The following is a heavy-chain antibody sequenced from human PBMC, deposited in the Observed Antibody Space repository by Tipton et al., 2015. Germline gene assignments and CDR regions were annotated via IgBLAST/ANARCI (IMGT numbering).Heavy chain of an antibody. CDR3: ARGRERRGWIYYYYGMDV. J-gene: IGHJ6*02. Sequence: TLSLTCTVSGGSVSSGSYYWSWVRQPPGKGLEWIGYIYYSGSTNYNPSLNSRVTISADTSKNQFSLKVNSVTSADTAVYYCARGRERRGWIYYYYGMDVWGQGTTVTVSS. D-gene: IGHD1-26*01. V-gene: IGHV4-61*01. CDR1: GGSVSSGSYY. CDR2: IYYSGST.